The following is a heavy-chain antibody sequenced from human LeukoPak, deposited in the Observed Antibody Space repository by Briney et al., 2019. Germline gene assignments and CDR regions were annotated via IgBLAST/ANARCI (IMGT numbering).Heavy chain of an antibody. D-gene: IGHD3-10*01. CDR2: INHSGST. CDR1: GGSFSGYY. Sequence: PSETLSLTCAVYGGSFSGYYWNWVRQPPGKGLEWIGEINHSGSTNYNPSLKSRVTISVDTSKNQFSPKLSSVTAADTAVYYCASTRGYWGQGTLVTVSS. CDR3: ASTRGY. V-gene: IGHV4-34*01. J-gene: IGHJ4*02.